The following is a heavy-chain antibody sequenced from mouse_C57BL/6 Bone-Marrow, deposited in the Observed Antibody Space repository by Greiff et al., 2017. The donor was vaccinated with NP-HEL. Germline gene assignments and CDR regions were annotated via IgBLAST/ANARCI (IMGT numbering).Heavy chain of an antibody. CDR1: GYTFTSYW. CDR2: IDPSDSYT. D-gene: IGHD1-1*01. Sequence: QVQLQQPGAELVKPGASVKLSCKASGYTFTSYWMQWVKQRPGQGLEWIGEIDPSDSYTNYNQKFKGKATLTVDTSSSTAYMQLSSLTSEDSAVYYCAREIYYYGSSYYFDYWGQGTTLTVTS. J-gene: IGHJ2*01. CDR3: AREIYYYGSSYYFDY. V-gene: IGHV1-50*01.